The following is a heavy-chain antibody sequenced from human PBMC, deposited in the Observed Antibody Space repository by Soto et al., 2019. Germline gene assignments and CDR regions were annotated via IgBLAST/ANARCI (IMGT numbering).Heavy chain of an antibody. CDR3: AKEGATMVRGVIYYYYYMDV. V-gene: IGHV3-23*01. D-gene: IGHD3-10*01. CDR1: GFTFSSYA. CDR2: ISGSGGST. Sequence: EVQLLESGGGLVQPGGSLRLSCAASGFTFSSYAMSWVRQAPGKGLEWVSAISGSGGSTYYADSVKGRFTIARDNSKNTLYLQMNSLRAEDTAVYYCAKEGATMVRGVIYYYYYMDVWGKGPTVTVSS. J-gene: IGHJ6*03.